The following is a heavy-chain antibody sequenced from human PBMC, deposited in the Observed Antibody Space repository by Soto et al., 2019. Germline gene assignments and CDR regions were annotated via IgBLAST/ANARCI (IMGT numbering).Heavy chain of an antibody. Sequence: QITLKESGPTLVKPTQTLTLTCTFSGFSLSTSGVGVDWIRQPPGKALEWLALIYWDDDKRYSPSLKSRLTITKDTSKNQVVLTMTNMDPVDTATYYCAHKAAAGILSPYAFDIWGQGTMVTVSS. V-gene: IGHV2-5*02. CDR3: AHKAAAGILSPYAFDI. J-gene: IGHJ3*02. D-gene: IGHD6-13*01. CDR1: GFSLSTSGVG. CDR2: IYWDDDK.